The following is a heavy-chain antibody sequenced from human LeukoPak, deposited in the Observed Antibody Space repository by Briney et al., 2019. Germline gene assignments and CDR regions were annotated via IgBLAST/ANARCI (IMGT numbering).Heavy chain of an antibody. CDR3: ARDLSGGNALDY. V-gene: IGHV3-64*01. D-gene: IGHD3-9*01. CDR2: ITTNGDRT. J-gene: IGHJ4*02. Sequence: GGSLRLSCAASGFTFSNYAMHWVRQAPGQGLEYVSTITTNGDRTYYANSVKGRFTISRDNPKNTLYLQMGSLRAEDMAVYYCARDLSGGNALDYWGQGTLVTVSS. CDR1: GFTFSNYA.